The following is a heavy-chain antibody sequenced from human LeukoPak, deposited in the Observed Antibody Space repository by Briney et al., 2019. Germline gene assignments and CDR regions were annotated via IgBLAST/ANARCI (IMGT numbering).Heavy chain of an antibody. Sequence: PSQTLSLTCAVSGGSISSGGYYWSWIRQHPGKGLEWIGYIYYSGSTYYNPSLKSRVTISVDTSKNQFSLKLSSVTAADTAVYYCARLYFDSTYYFDYWGQGTLVTVSS. V-gene: IGHV4-31*11. J-gene: IGHJ4*02. CDR3: ARLYFDSTYYFDY. CDR2: IYYSGST. D-gene: IGHD3-9*01. CDR1: GGSISSGGYY.